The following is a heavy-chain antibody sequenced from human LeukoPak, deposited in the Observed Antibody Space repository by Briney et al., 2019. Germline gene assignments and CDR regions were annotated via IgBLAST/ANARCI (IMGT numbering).Heavy chain of an antibody. D-gene: IGHD2-15*01. CDR2: ISSSSSTI. V-gene: IGHV3-48*04. CDR1: GFTFSTYS. Sequence: PGGSLRLSCAASGFTFSTYSMNWVRQAPGKGLEWVSYISSSSSTIYYADSVKGRFTISRDNARNSLYLQMNSLRAEDTAVYYCARDRSCSGGTCYLNWFDPWGQGTLVTVSS. CDR3: ARDRSCSGGTCYLNWFDP. J-gene: IGHJ5*02.